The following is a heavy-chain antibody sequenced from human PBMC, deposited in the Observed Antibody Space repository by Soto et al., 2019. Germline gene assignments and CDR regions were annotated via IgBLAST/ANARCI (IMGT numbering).Heavy chain of an antibody. Sequence: QVHLVQSGAEVKQPGASVMVSCKASGYTFTNYDITWVRQATGQGLEWMGWMNPDSENTGSPQKFQGRVTMTVNTSINTAYMELTSLRSEDTAVYYCTRAQFEFGSYFGLDVWGQGTTVTVSS. CDR3: TRAQFEFGSYFGLDV. D-gene: IGHD3-10*01. CDR1: GYTFTNYD. J-gene: IGHJ6*02. V-gene: IGHV1-8*01. CDR2: MNPDSENT.